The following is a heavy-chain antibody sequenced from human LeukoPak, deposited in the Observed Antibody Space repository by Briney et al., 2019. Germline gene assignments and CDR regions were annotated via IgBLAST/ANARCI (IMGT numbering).Heavy chain of an antibody. CDR3: ARGGGSGRYGLPFDS. CDR2: ISWNSGSI. Sequence: GGSLRLSCAASGFTFDDYAMHWVRQAPGKGLEWVSGISWNSGSIGYADSVKGRFTISRDNAKNSLYLQMNSLRAEDTAVYYCARGGGSGRYGLPFDSWGQGTLVTVSS. J-gene: IGHJ4*02. V-gene: IGHV3-9*01. D-gene: IGHD6-13*01. CDR1: GFTFDDYA.